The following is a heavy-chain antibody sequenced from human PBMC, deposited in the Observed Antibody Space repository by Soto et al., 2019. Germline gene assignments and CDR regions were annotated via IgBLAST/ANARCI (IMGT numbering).Heavy chain of an antibody. Sequence: PGGSVRLSCGASGFAFRSHWMSWVRQAPGKGLEWVANINQDGSQKYYVDSVKGRFTISRDNAKNSLYLQMNSLRAEDTAVYYCARGTLTPGLDYWGQGTLVTVSS. J-gene: IGHJ4*02. V-gene: IGHV3-7*04. CDR3: ARGTLTPGLDY. D-gene: IGHD1-1*01. CDR1: GFAFRSHW. CDR2: INQDGSQK.